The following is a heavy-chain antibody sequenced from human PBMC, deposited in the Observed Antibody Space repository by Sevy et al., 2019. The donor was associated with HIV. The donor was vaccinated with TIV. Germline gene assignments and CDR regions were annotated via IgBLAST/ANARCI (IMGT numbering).Heavy chain of an antibody. CDR1: GGTFSSYA. Sequence: ASVKVSCRASGGTFSSYAISWVRQAPGQGLEWVGGIIPIYATTIYAQSFQGRLTITADDSTDIVYMELTSLRSEDTAVYYCAAGRNWNYIVDYWDRGTLVTVSS. CDR3: AAGRNWNYIVDY. J-gene: IGHJ4*02. D-gene: IGHD1-7*01. CDR2: IIPIYATT. V-gene: IGHV1-69*13.